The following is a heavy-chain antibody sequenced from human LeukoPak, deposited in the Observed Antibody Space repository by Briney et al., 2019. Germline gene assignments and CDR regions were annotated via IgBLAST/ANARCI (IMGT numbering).Heavy chain of an antibody. CDR2: ISSSSSYI. CDR1: GFTFRSYA. Sequence: PGRSLRLSCAGSGFTFRSYAMHWVRQAPGKGLEWVSSISSSSSYIYYADSVKGRFTISRDNAKNSLYLQMNSLRAEDTAVYYCARVDDSSGSHAFDIWGQGTMVTVSS. J-gene: IGHJ3*02. D-gene: IGHD3-22*01. CDR3: ARVDDSSGSHAFDI. V-gene: IGHV3-21*01.